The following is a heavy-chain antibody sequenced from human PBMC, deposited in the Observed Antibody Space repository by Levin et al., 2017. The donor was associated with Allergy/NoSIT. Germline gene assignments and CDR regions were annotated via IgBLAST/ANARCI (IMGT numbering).Heavy chain of an antibody. V-gene: IGHV5-51*01. D-gene: IGHD2-21*02. CDR1: GYSFTNYW. Sequence: KVSCKGSGYSFTNYWIGWVRQMPGKGLEWMGIISPGDSDAKYSPPFQGQVTISVDKSISTAYLQWSSLKASDTAMYYCAKQGRPRMTAVVYCGQGPLVTVSS. CDR3: AKQGRPRMTAVVY. J-gene: IGHJ4*02. CDR2: ISPGDSDA.